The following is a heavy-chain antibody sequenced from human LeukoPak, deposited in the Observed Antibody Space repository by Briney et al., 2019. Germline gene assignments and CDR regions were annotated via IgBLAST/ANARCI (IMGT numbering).Heavy chain of an antibody. V-gene: IGHV4-31*03. J-gene: IGHJ4*02. CDR2: IHHSGHT. Sequence: PSETLSLTCTVSGDSVSSGTSFWGLIRQRPGKGPEWVGYIHHSGHTYDNPSLSSRVIMSMDTSKNQFSLKLSSVTAADTAVYYCARYCSSTSCPFDYWGQGALVTVSS. CDR1: GDSVSSGTSF. D-gene: IGHD2-2*01. CDR3: ARYCSSTSCPFDY.